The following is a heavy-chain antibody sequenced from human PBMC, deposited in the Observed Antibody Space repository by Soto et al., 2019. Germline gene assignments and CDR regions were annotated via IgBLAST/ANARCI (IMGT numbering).Heavy chain of an antibody. J-gene: IGHJ4*02. Sequence: QVQLQESGPGLVKPSGTLSLTCAVSGGSISSSNWWSWVRQPPGKGLEWIGEIYHSGNTNYNPSLKSRVTMAVDKSRQQFSLKLSSVTAADTAVYYCARRWGEGRVDYWGQGTLVTVSS. D-gene: IGHD3-10*01. V-gene: IGHV4-4*02. CDR1: GGSISSSNW. CDR3: ARRWGEGRVDY. CDR2: IYHSGNT.